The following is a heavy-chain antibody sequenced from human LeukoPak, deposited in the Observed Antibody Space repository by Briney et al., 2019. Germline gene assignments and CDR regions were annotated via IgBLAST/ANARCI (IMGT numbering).Heavy chain of an antibody. J-gene: IGHJ1*01. CDR1: GFTFSRYA. CDR3: AKEYYDSSAQH. CDR2: ISYDGSNK. Sequence: SGGSLRLSCAASGFTFSRYAMHWVRQAPGKGLEWVAVISYDGSNKYYADSVKGRFTISRDNSKNTLYLQMNSLRAEDTAVYYCAKEYYDSSAQHWGQGTLVTVSS. V-gene: IGHV3-30*04. D-gene: IGHD3-22*01.